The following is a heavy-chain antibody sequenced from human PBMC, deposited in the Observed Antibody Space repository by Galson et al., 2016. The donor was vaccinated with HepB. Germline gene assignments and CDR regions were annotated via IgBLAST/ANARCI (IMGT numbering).Heavy chain of an antibody. CDR3: AATLGSCSSNSCHFSPYSYYGIDV. J-gene: IGHJ6*02. CDR1: GYTFTGFY. D-gene: IGHD2-2*01. Sequence: SVKVSCKASGYTFTGFYLHWVRQAPGQGLEWMGWINPSSGDINYAQKSRGRVILTRDTSISTAYMELSSLRSGDTAVYYCAATLGSCSSNSCHFSPYSYYGIDVWGQGTTVTVSS. V-gene: IGHV1-2*02. CDR2: INPSSGDI.